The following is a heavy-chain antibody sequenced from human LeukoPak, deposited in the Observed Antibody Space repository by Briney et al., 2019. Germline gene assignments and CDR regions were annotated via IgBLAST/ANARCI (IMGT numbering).Heavy chain of an antibody. CDR3: ARAHQQWLPNY. CDR2: INPNSGGT. V-gene: IGHV1-2*02. J-gene: IGHJ4*02. CDR1: GYTLTSYG. D-gene: IGHD6-19*01. Sequence: ASVKVSCKASGYTLTSYGISWVRQAPGQGLEWMGWINPNSGGTNYAQKFQGRVTMTRDTSISTAYMELSSLRSDDTAMFYCARAHQQWLPNYWGQGTLVTVSP.